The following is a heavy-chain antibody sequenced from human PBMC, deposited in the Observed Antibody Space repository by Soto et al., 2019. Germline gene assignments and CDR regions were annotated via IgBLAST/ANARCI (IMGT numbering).Heavy chain of an antibody. D-gene: IGHD2-15*01. Sequence: QVQLQESGPGLVKPSETLSLTCTASGGSISSYYWSWIRQPPGKGLEWIGYIYYSGITNYNPSLKRRVTISVDTSKNQFSLKLSSVTAADTAVYYCARGGRYCSGGSCYYYWGQGTLVTVSS. CDR3: ARGGRYCSGGSCYYY. V-gene: IGHV4-59*01. CDR1: GGSISSYY. CDR2: IYYSGIT. J-gene: IGHJ4*02.